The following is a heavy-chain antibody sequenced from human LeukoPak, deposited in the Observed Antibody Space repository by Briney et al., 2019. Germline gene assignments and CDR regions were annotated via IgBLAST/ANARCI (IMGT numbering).Heavy chain of an antibody. CDR3: ARYYDSSGYYSYYYYYYYMDV. J-gene: IGHJ6*03. V-gene: IGHV3-7*01. D-gene: IGHD3-22*01. Sequence: GGSLRLSCAASGFTFSSSWMTWVRQAPGKGLEWVANIKQDGSEKYYVDSVKGRFTISRDNAKNSLYLQMNSLRAEDTAVYYCARYYDSSGYYSYYYYYYYMDVWGKGTTVTISS. CDR2: IKQDGSEK. CDR1: GFTFSSSW.